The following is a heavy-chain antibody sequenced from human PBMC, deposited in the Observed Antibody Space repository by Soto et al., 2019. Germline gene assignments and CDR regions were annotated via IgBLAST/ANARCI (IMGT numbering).Heavy chain of an antibody. V-gene: IGHV4-30-4*01. CDR1: GDSINNGEYY. CDR2: IYYNEVT. J-gene: IGHJ3*02. CDR3: ARDHTVTTGAFDI. Sequence: QVQLQESGPGLRKPSQTLSLTCNVSGDSINNGEYYWGWFRQPPGKGLEWMGYIYYNEVTYYNPSLKRRPTISLETSKNQFSLQLTSVTAADTAVYYCARDHTVTTGAFDIWGPGTMVTVSS. D-gene: IGHD4-17*01.